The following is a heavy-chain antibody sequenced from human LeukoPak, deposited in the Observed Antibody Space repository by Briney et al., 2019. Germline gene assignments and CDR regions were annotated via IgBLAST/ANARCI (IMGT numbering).Heavy chain of an antibody. CDR3: ARVGDDNIRRGELLLRRCYFDF. V-gene: IGHV1-69*06. CDR2: IIPIYGTI. D-gene: IGHD3-10*01. CDR1: GGTFKSYA. J-gene: IGHJ4*02. Sequence: ASVKVSCKTSGGTFKSYAFSWVRQAPGQGLEWMGGIIPIYGTIHFAEKFQGRVTITADKFTSTLYMELSSLRSEDTAMYYCARVGDDNIRRGELLLRRCYFDFWGQGTLVTVSS.